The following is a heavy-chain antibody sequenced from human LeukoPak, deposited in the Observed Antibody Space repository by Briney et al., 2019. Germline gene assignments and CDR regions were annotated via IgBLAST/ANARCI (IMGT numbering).Heavy chain of an antibody. D-gene: IGHD3-22*01. CDR2: ITASGGST. CDR1: GFTFSSYT. Sequence: GGSLRLSCAAPGFTFSSYTVSWVRQAPGKGLEWGSGITASGGSTYNAESAKGRFTIARDNSKNTRYLQMNSLRAEDKAVYHCAKAGFYDSRVEKLTWFDPWGQGTLVTVSS. J-gene: IGHJ5*02. CDR3: AKAGFYDSRVEKLTWFDP. V-gene: IGHV3-23*01.